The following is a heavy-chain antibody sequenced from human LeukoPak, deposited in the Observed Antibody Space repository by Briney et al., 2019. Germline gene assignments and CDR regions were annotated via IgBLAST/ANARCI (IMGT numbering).Heavy chain of an antibody. CDR2: TQYSGNT. CDR1: GGSISTYY. V-gene: IGHV4-59*01. CDR3: TRVDHRFYGSGYDS. D-gene: IGHD3-10*01. J-gene: IGHJ5*01. Sequence: PSETLSLTCTVSGGSISTYYWTWIRQPPGKGLEWIGYTQYSGNTFYNVALKSRVTISLDTSKSQSSLILTSVTAADTAVYYCTRVDHRFYGSGYDSWGQGKLVIVSS.